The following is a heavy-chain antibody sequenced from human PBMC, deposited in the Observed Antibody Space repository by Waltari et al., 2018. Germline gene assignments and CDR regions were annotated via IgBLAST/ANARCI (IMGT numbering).Heavy chain of an antibody. J-gene: IGHJ6*02. CDR2: LSPVSGTA. CDR3: ASCFSTSCLISYYFYMDV. V-gene: IGHV1-69*14. CDR1: GVTFSSNP. D-gene: IGHD3-3*01. Sequence: QVQLVQSGAEVKKAGSSVKVSCMASGVTFSSNPVSWVRPAPGQGLEWLGGLSPVSGTAKYAQKVQGRVTITADRSTSTAHMEMTSLRSDDTAVYYCASCFSTSCLISYYFYMDVWGQGTTVTVSS.